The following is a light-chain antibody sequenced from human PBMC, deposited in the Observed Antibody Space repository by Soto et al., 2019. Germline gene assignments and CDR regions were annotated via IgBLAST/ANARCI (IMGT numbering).Light chain of an antibody. CDR3: LLYYCGALGV. CDR2: STS. Sequence: QTVVTQEPSLTVSPGGTVTLTCASSTGAVTSGHYPNWVQQKPGQVPKSLIYSTSDKHSWTAARFSGSLLGGKVALTLSSVQRGDEAEYYCLLYYCGALGVFGGGTKLTVL. CDR1: TGAVTSGHY. J-gene: IGLJ2*01. V-gene: IGLV7-43*01.